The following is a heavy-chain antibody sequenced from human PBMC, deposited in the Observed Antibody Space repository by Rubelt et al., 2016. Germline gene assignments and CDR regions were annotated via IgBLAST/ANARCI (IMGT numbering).Heavy chain of an antibody. D-gene: IGHD6-19*01. CDR1: GDSISSYY. CDR2: VYHSGST. V-gene: IGHV4-59*08. CDR3: ARGPYSSGWYGDY. J-gene: IGHJ4*02. Sequence: QVQLQQWGAGLLRSSETLSLTCTVSGDSISSYYWSWIRQPPGKGLEWIGNVYHSGSTYYNPSLKSRVTISVDTSKNQFYLRLSSVTAADTAVYYCARGPYSSGWYGDYWGQGTLVTVSS.